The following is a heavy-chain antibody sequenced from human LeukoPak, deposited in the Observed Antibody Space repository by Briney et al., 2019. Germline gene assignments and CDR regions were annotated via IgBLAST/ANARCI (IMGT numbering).Heavy chain of an antibody. D-gene: IGHD4-23*01. CDR3: ARDLHGGNSFTSDWYFDL. Sequence: SGTLSLTCAVSGGSISISNSNWWSWVRQPPGKGLEWIGEIYHSGSTNYNPSLKSRVTISVDKSKNQFSLKLSSVTAADTAVYCCARDLHGGNSFTSDWYFDLWGRGTLVTVSS. J-gene: IGHJ2*01. CDR1: GGSISISNSNW. V-gene: IGHV4-4*01. CDR2: IYHSGST.